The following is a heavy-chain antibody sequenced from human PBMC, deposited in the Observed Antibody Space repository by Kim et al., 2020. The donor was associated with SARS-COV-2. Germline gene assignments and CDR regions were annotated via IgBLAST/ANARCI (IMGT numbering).Heavy chain of an antibody. D-gene: IGHD3-16*01. J-gene: IGHJ3*02. Sequence: GGSLRLSCAASGFTFSSYGMHWVRQAPGKGLEWVAVIWYDGSNKYYADSVKGRFTISRDNSKNTLYLQMNSLRAEDTAVYYCAKDPGGSEGAFDIWGQGTMVTVSS. V-gene: IGHV3-33*06. CDR1: GFTFSSYG. CDR2: IWYDGSNK. CDR3: AKDPGGSEGAFDI.